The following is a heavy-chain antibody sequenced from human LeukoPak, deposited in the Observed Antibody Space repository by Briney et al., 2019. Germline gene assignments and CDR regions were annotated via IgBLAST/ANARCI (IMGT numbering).Heavy chain of an antibody. V-gene: IGHV4-61*01. CDR1: GGSVSSGSYY. CDR2: IYYSGCT. D-gene: IGHD5-18*01. CDR3: ARGRFSYGYPYYFDY. J-gene: IGHJ4*02. Sequence: SETLSLTCTVSGGSVSSGSYYWSWIRQPPGKGLEWIGYIYYSGCTNYNPSLKSRVTISVDTSKNQFSLKLSSVTAADTAVYYCARGRFSYGYPYYFDYWGQGTLVTVSS.